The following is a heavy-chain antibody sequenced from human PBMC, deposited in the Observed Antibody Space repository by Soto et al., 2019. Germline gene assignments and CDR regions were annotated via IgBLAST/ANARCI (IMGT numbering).Heavy chain of an antibody. J-gene: IGHJ3*02. Sequence: ASVKVSCKASGYTFTSYGISWVRQAPGQGLEWMGWISAYNGNTNYAQKLQGRVTMTTDTSTSTAYMELRSLRSDDTAVYYCARDPYYYDSSGYQAHDSFDIWGQGTMVTVSS. D-gene: IGHD3-22*01. V-gene: IGHV1-18*04. CDR3: ARDPYYYDSSGYQAHDSFDI. CDR1: GYTFTSYG. CDR2: ISAYNGNT.